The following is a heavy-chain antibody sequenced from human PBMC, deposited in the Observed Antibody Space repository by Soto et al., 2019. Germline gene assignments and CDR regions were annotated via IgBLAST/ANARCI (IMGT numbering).Heavy chain of an antibody. V-gene: IGHV4-59*01. CDR3: ASMIGDPVPTFEP. D-gene: IGHD3-10*02. Sequence: QVQLQASGPGLVKPSETLSLTCTVSGGSISSYYWSWIRQPPGKGLEWIGFIFYSGSTSYSPSLKSRVTISIVTSEYHFSLKLNSVTAVDTAVYYCASMIGDPVPTFEPWGQGTLVAVSS. CDR2: IFYSGST. J-gene: IGHJ5*02. CDR1: GGSISSYY.